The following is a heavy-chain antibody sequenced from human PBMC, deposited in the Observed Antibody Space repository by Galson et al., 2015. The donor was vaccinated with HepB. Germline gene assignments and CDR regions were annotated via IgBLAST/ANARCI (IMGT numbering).Heavy chain of an antibody. Sequence: SLRLSCAASGFTFSDYYMSWVRQAPGKGLEWVSYISSSSSYTNYADSVKGRFTISRDNAKNSLYLQMNSLRAEDTAVYYCARERRYYDSSGYLRWGQGTLVTVSS. CDR1: GFTFSDYY. V-gene: IGHV3-11*06. J-gene: IGHJ4*02. D-gene: IGHD3-22*01. CDR2: ISSSSSYT. CDR3: ARERRYYDSSGYLR.